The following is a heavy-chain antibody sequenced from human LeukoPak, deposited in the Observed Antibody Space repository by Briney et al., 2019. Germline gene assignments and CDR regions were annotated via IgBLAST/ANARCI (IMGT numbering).Heavy chain of an antibody. J-gene: IGHJ4*02. Sequence: PGGSLRLSCAASGFTFSSYAMSWVRQAPGKGLEWVSAISGSGGSTYYADSVKGRFTISRDNSKNTLYLQMNSLRAEDTAVYYCAKGSSGGEMATISHWGQRTLVTVSS. V-gene: IGHV3-23*01. D-gene: IGHD5-24*01. CDR2: ISGSGGST. CDR1: GFTFSSYA. CDR3: AKGSSGGEMATISH.